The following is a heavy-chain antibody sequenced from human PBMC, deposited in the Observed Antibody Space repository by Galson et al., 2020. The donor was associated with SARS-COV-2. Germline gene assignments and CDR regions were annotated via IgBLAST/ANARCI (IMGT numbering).Heavy chain of an antibody. Sequence: GGSLRLSCAASGFTFSSSWMHWVRQAPGKGLMWVSRIKSDGSSTTYADSVKGRFTISRDNANNTLYLQMDSLRAEDSAVYHCVRDLGSGSDCWGQGTLVNVSS. D-gene: IGHD6-19*01. J-gene: IGHJ4*02. CDR2: IKSDGSST. CDR1: GFTFSSSW. V-gene: IGHV3-74*01. CDR3: VRDLGSGSDC.